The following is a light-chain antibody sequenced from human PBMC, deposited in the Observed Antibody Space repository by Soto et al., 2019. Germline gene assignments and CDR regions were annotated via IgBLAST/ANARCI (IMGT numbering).Light chain of an antibody. CDR1: QSVGSY. V-gene: IGKV3-11*01. CDR2: DAS. Sequence: EIVLAQSPATLSLSPGERATLSCRASQSVGSYLAWYQQKPGQAPRLLIYDASTRATGIPARFSGSGSGTDFTLTISSLEPEDFAVYYCQQRTNGPITAGQGTRLEIK. CDR3: QQRTNGPIT. J-gene: IGKJ5*01.